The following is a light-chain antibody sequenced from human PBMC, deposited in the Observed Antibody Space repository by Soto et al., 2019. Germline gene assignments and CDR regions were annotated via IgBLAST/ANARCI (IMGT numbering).Light chain of an antibody. CDR3: QQLTDWPPQWT. CDR2: DAA. J-gene: IGKJ1*01. V-gene: IGKV3-11*01. Sequence: DMVITEPPGALSVTRGDLGRRPIXXXQSVGSYLAWYRQKPGQGPRLLXXDAASRAAGIPARFSGSGSGTDFTLTISSREPEEFAVYSCQQLTDWPPQWTVSQGTRVDIK. CDR1: QSVGSY.